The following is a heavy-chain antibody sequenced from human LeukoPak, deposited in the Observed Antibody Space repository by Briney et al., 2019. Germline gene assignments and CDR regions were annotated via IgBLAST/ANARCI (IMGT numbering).Heavy chain of an antibody. J-gene: IGHJ4*02. V-gene: IGHV3-30*04. CDR1: GFTFSSYA. CDR2: ISYDGRNK. D-gene: IGHD1-26*01. Sequence: GGSLRLSCAAPGFTFSSYAMHWVRQARDNGLEWVAFISYDGRNKYYADSVKGRFTSSRDNSKNTLYLQMNSLRAEDTAVYYCAVYSGSPADYWGQGTLVTVSS. CDR3: AVYSGSPADY.